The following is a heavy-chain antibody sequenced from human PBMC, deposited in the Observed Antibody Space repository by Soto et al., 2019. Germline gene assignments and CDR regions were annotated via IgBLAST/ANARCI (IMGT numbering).Heavy chain of an antibody. CDR1: VVSISDGSY. V-gene: IGHV4-30-4*02. D-gene: IGHD2-2*01. Sequence: SDTVYLTCTVSVVSISDGSYWIWVRQTPGKGLEWIVYIYHTGSTSHNPSLRSRVSTSVDKSKSQFFLQLISVTAADTAVYFCARVDYQLLSSASWFDSWGQGTLVTVS. CDR3: ARVDYQLLSSASWFDS. J-gene: IGHJ5*01. CDR2: IYHTGST.